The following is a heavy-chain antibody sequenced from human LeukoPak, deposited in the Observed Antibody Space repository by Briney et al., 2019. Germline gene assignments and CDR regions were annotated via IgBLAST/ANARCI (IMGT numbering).Heavy chain of an antibody. J-gene: IGHJ3*02. V-gene: IGHV3-20*04. CDR3: ARDGLGDAFDI. Sequence: GGSLRLSCAASGFTFSSYGMSWVRQAPGKGLEWVSGINWNGGSTGYADSVKGRFTISRDNAKNSLYLQMNSLRAEDTALYYCARDGLGDAFDIWGQGTMVTVSS. CDR1: GFTFSSYG. D-gene: IGHD3-3*01. CDR2: INWNGGST.